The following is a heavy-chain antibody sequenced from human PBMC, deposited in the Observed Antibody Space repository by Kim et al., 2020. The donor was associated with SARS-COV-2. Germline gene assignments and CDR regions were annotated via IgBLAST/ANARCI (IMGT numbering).Heavy chain of an antibody. D-gene: IGHD6-13*01. J-gene: IGHJ4*02. Sequence: SQTLSLTCTISGDSVSSNSAAWNWIKQSPSRGLEWLGRTYYRSKWYNDYALSVKSRITINPDTSKNQFSLQLNSVTPEDTAVYYCAREMYTSSWLHRFRDFDYWGQGTRVTVSS. CDR1: GDSVSSNSAA. CDR3: AREMYTSSWLHRFRDFDY. CDR2: TYYRSKWYN. V-gene: IGHV6-1*01.